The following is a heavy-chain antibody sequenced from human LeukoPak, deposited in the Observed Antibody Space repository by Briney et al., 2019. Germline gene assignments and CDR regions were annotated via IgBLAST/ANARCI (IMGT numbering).Heavy chain of an antibody. V-gene: IGHV4-30-4*01. CDR3: ASYYDSSGPTFDF. J-gene: IGHJ4*02. D-gene: IGHD3-22*01. Sequence: TPSQTLSLTCTVSGGSTNSGDYYWSWIRQPPGKGLEWIGYIYYSGTTYYNPSLKSRVTISVDTSKNQFSLKLSSVTAADTAVYYCASYYDSSGPTFDFWGQGTLVTVSS. CDR2: IYYSGTT. CDR1: GGSTNSGDYY.